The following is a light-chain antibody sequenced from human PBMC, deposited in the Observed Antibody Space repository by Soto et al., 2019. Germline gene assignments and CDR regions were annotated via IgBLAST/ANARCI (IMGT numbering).Light chain of an antibody. V-gene: IGLV1-40*01. CDR3: QSYDSGLSVL. CDR1: SSNIGAGYD. J-gene: IGLJ2*01. Sequence: QSVLTQPPSVSGAPGQRVTISCTGSSSNIGAGYDVHWYQQLPGTAPKLLIYGNSNRPSGVPDRFSGSKSGTSASLAITGLQAEDEADYYCQSYDSGLSVLFGGGTKLPVL. CDR2: GNS.